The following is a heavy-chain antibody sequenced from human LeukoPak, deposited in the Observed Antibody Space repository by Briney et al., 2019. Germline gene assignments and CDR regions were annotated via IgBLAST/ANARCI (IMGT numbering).Heavy chain of an antibody. CDR2: IYHSGST. D-gene: IGHD6-13*01. V-gene: IGHV4-4*02. CDR3: AGSSSPGWVDY. J-gene: IGHJ4*02. Sequence: SETLSLTCAVSGGSISSSNWWSWVRQPPGKGLEWIGEIYHSGSTNYNPSLKSRVTMSVDKSKNQFSLKLSSVTAADTAVYYCAGSSSPGWVDYWGQGTLVTVSS. CDR1: GGSISSSNW.